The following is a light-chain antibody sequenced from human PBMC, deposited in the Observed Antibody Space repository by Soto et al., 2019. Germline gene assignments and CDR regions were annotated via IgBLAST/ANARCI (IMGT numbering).Light chain of an antibody. V-gene: IGLV2-11*01. CDR3: CSYAGSYTLVV. CDR1: SSDVGGYNY. J-gene: IGLJ2*01. CDR2: DVS. Sequence: QSALTQPRSVSGSPGQSVTISCTGTSSDVGGYNYVSWYQQHPGQAPKLMIYDVSKRPSGVPDRFSGSKSGNTASLTISGLQAEYESDYYCCSYAGSYTLVVFGGGTKLTVL.